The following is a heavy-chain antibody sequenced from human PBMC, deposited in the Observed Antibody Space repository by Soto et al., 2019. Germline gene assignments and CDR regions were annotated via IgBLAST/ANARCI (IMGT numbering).Heavy chain of an antibody. V-gene: IGHV4-34*01. Sequence: QVQLQXWGAGLLKPXXXXSLTCAVXGGSFSGYYWSWIRQPPGKGLEWIGEINHSGSTNYNPSLKRRVTISVDTSKNQFSLKLSSVTAADTAVYYCARGDSSSWNDYWGQGTLVTVSS. CDR2: INHSGST. CDR1: GGSFSGYY. J-gene: IGHJ4*02. CDR3: ARGDSSSWNDY. D-gene: IGHD6-13*01.